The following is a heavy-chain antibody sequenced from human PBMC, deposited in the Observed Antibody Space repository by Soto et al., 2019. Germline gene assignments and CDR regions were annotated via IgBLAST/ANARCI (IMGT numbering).Heavy chain of an antibody. CDR1: GDSISNSRFY. D-gene: IGHD3-22*01. Sequence: PSETLSLTCSVSGDSISNSRFYWAWIRQPPGEGLEWIGSIYHTGNAYYNPSLKSRVTIFVDTSKNQFSLKLTSVTAADTALYYCARDDVDSSDYTTNWFYPWGQGTLVTVAS. CDR3: ARDDVDSSDYTTNWFYP. V-gene: IGHV4-39*01. CDR2: IYHTGNA. J-gene: IGHJ5*02.